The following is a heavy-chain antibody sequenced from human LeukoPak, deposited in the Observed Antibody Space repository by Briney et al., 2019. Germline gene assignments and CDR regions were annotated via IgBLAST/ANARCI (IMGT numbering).Heavy chain of an antibody. CDR3: AKDYYGSGSYLALAFDI. J-gene: IGHJ3*02. CDR2: LGGSGGSR. CDR1: GFSFSNYA. V-gene: IGHV3-23*01. D-gene: IGHD3-10*01. Sequence: GGSLRLSCAASGFSFSNYAMTWVRQAPGKGLEWVSTLGGSGGSRYYADSVKGRFTMSRDNSKNTLYLQMNSLRAEDTAVYYCAKDYYGSGSYLALAFDIWGQGTMVTVSS.